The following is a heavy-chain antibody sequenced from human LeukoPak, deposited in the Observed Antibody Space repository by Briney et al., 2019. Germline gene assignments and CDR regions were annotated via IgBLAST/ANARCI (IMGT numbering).Heavy chain of an antibody. Sequence: PSETLSLTCTVSGYSISSGYYWGWIRQPPGKGLEWIGEINHSGSTNYNPSLKSRVTISVDTSKNQFSLKLSSVTAADTAVYYCARLRAASLDYWGQGTLVTVSS. CDR3: ARLRAASLDY. J-gene: IGHJ4*02. CDR1: GYSISSGYY. D-gene: IGHD3-10*01. V-gene: IGHV4-38-2*02. CDR2: INHSGST.